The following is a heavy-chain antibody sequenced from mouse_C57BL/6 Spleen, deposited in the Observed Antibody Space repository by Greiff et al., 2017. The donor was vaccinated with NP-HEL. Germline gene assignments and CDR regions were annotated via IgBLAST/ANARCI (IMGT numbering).Heavy chain of an antibody. CDR1: GYTFTSYW. J-gene: IGHJ3*01. CDR3: AIEGGPFAY. V-gene: IGHV1-74*01. CDR2: IHPSDGDT. Sequence: QVQLQQPGAELVKPGASVKVSCTASGYTFTSYWMHWVKQRPGQGLEWIGRIHPSDGDTNYNQKFKGKATLTADKSSSTASWQLSSLTSEDSAVNNGAIEGGPFAYWGQGTLVTVSA.